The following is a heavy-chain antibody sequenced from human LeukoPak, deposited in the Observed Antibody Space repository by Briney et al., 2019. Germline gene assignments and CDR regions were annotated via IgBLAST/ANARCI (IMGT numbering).Heavy chain of an antibody. D-gene: IGHD6-13*01. CDR2: INPNSGGT. J-gene: IGHJ6*03. CDR1: GYTFSSYG. V-gene: IGHV1-2*02. CDR3: ARGIAAAGYYYYYYMDV. Sequence: GASVKVSCKASGYTFSSYGISWVRQAPGQGLEWMGWINPNSGGTNYAQKFQGRVTMTRDTSISTAYMELSRLRSDDTAVYYCARGIAAAGYYYYYYMDVWGKGTTVTVSS.